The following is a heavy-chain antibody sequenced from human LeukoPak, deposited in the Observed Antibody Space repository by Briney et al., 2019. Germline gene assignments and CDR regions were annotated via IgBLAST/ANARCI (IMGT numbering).Heavy chain of an antibody. CDR3: ARTRRDGYNCDLDF. Sequence: ASVTVSFKSSGYSFTDHHIHWVRQAPGQGLEWMGWISPDTAVTNYAQKFQGRVTMTRDSSISTAYMDLSRLSSDDTALYYCARTRRDGYNCDLDFWGQGTLVTVSS. V-gene: IGHV1-2*02. CDR2: ISPDTAVT. D-gene: IGHD5-24*01. J-gene: IGHJ4*02. CDR1: GYSFTDHH.